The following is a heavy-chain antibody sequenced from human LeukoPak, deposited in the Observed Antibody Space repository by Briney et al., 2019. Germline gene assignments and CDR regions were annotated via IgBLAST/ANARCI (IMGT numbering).Heavy chain of an antibody. CDR3: AKGGVVHAFDM. D-gene: IGHD2-15*01. V-gene: IGHV3-23*01. CDR1: GFTFSNYA. J-gene: IGHJ3*02. CDR2: INGNGGST. Sequence: GGSLRLSCAASGFTFSNYAMSWVRQAPGKGLEWVSAINGNGGSTYYADSVKGRFTISRDSSKNTLYLQMNRLRAEDTAVYYCAKGGVVHAFDMWGQGTMVTVSS.